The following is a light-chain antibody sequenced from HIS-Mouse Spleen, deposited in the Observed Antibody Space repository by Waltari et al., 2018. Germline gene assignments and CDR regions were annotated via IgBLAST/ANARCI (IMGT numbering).Light chain of an antibody. V-gene: IGKV3-20*01. CDR2: CAS. CDR3: QQYGSSKWK. J-gene: IGKJ1*01. Sequence: EIVLTQSPGTLSLSPGERATLSCRASQSVSSSYLAWYQQKPGQAPRLLIYCASSRATGIPDRFSGSGSGTDFTLTISRLEPEDFAVYYCQQYGSSKWKFGQGTKVEIK. CDR1: QSVSSSY.